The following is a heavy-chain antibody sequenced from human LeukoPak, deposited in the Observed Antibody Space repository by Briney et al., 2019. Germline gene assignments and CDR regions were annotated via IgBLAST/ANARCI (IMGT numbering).Heavy chain of an antibody. Sequence: GGSLRLSCAASGFTFDDYGMSWVRQAPGKGLEWVSGINWNGGSTGYADSVKGRFTISRDNAKNSLYLQMNSLRAEDTALYYCARGLVPAASFYYYYYMDVWGKGTPVTVSS. J-gene: IGHJ6*03. D-gene: IGHD2-2*01. V-gene: IGHV3-20*04. CDR3: ARGLVPAASFYYYYYMDV. CDR2: INWNGGST. CDR1: GFTFDDYG.